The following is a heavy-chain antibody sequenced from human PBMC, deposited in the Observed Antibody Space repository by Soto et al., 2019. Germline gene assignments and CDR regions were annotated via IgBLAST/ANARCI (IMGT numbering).Heavy chain of an antibody. CDR2: IFHSGTT. D-gene: IGHD4-17*01. CDR3: ARVPYLPTARNDF. J-gene: IGHJ4*02. CDR1: GDSISSAAYF. V-gene: IGHV4-30-4*01. Sequence: PSETLSLTCIVSGDSISSAAYFWAWIRQSPGKGREWMGYIFHSGTTYYNPSLKGRLLISIENSKNRFSLTLTSVTAAASAASFCARVPYLPTARNDFWGPGTLVTVSS.